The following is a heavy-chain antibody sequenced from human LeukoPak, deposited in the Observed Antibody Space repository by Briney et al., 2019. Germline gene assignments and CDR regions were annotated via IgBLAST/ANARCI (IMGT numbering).Heavy chain of an antibody. V-gene: IGHV4-34*01. J-gene: IGHJ5*02. CDR3: ARGYCSSTSCYANWFDP. Sequence: KSSETLPLTCAVYGGSFSGYYWSWMRQPPGKGLDWIGEINHSGSTNYNPSLKSRVTISVDTSKNQFSLKLSSVTAADTAVYYCARGYCSSTSCYANWFDPWGQGTLVTVSS. CDR2: INHSGST. D-gene: IGHD2-2*01. CDR1: GGSFSGYY.